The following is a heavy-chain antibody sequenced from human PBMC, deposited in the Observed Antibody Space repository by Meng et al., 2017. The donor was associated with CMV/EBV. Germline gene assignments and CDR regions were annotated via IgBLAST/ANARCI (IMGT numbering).Heavy chain of an antibody. V-gene: IGHV1-69*10. Sequence: SVKVSCKASGGTFSSYAISWVRQAPGQGLEWMGGIIPIFGIANYAQKFQGRVTITADKSTSTAYMELSSLRSEDTAVYYCARDLYCSGGSCYSRYYYYGMDVWGQGTTVTVSS. D-gene: IGHD2-15*01. CDR1: GGTFSSYA. J-gene: IGHJ6*02. CDR2: IIPIFGIA. CDR3: ARDLYCSGGSCYSRYYYYGMDV.